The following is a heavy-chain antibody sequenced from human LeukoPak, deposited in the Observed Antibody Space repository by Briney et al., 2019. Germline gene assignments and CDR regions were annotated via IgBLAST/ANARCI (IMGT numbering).Heavy chain of an antibody. CDR2: INPNSGGT. J-gene: IGHJ5*02. Sequence: ASVKVSCKASGYTFTGYYMHWVRQAPGQGLEWMGWINPNSGGTNYAQKFQGRVTMTRDTSISTAYMELSRLRSDDTAVYYCARASEDGYGNYFDPWGQGTLVTVSS. CDR3: ARASEDGYGNYFDP. CDR1: GYTFTGYY. V-gene: IGHV1-2*02. D-gene: IGHD1-7*01.